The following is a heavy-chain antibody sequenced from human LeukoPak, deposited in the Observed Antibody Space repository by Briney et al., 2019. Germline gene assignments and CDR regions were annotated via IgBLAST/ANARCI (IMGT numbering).Heavy chain of an antibody. J-gene: IGHJ5*02. D-gene: IGHD6-13*01. V-gene: IGHV4-39*07. CDR2: IYHSGRT. CDR1: GGSISSSSYY. Sequence: SETLSLTCTVSGGSISSSSYYWGWIRQPPGKGLEWIGSIYHSGRTYYNPSLKSRVTISVDTSKNQFSLKLSSVTAADTAVYYCAREGDSSSAGWFDPWGQGTLVTVSS. CDR3: AREGDSSSAGWFDP.